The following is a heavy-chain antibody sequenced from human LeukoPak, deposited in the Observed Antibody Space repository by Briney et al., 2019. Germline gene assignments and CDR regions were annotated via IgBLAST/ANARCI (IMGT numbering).Heavy chain of an antibody. V-gene: IGHV1-46*01. CDR3: ARGRITMVRGVIRDYFDY. CDR2: INPGGGST. D-gene: IGHD3-10*01. CDR1: GYTFTSYY. Sequence: GASVKVSCKASGYTFTSYYMHWVRQAPGQGLEWMGTINPGGGSTSYAQKFQGRVTMTRDTSTSTVYMELSSLRSEDTAVYYCARGRITMVRGVIRDYFDYWGQGTLVTVSS. J-gene: IGHJ4*02.